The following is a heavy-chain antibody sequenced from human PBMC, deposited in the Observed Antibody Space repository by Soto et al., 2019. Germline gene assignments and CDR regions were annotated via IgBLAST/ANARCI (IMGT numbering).Heavy chain of an antibody. J-gene: IGHJ4*02. CDR1: GGSISSSSYY. V-gene: IGHV4-39*01. CDR3: ARLVYDSSGYRPG. CDR2: IYYSGST. Sequence: QLQLQESGPGLVKPSETLSLTCTVSGGSISSSSYYWGWIRQPPGKGLEWIGSIYYSGSTYYNPSPKSAVPISVDTSKNQFSLKLSSVTAADTAVYYCARLVYDSSGYRPGWGQGTLVTVSS. D-gene: IGHD3-22*01.